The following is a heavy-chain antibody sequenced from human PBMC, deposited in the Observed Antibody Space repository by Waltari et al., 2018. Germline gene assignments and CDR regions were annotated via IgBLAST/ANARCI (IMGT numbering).Heavy chain of an antibody. CDR3: ARGGRTTVVAPWYFDL. J-gene: IGHJ2*01. CDR2: IWYDGNNK. D-gene: IGHD2-15*01. V-gene: IGHV3-33*08. Sequence: VQLVESGGGLIQPGGSLRLSCAASGFTVSSNYMNWVRQAPGKGLEWVSVIWYDGNNKYYADSVKGRFSISRDNSKKTLYLQMNSLRAEDTAVYYCARGGRTTVVAPWYFDLWGRGTLVTVSS. CDR1: GFTVSSNY.